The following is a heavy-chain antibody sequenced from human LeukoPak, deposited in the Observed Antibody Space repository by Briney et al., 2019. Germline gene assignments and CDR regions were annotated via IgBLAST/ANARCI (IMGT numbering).Heavy chain of an antibody. CDR3: AGEIGGSSWFSRGPFDY. J-gene: IGHJ4*02. CDR2: ISGSGGST. D-gene: IGHD6-13*01. Sequence: PGGSLRLSCVASGFTFSSYAMSWVRQAPGKGLEWVSAISGSGGSTYYADSVKGRFTISRDNSKNTLYLQMNSLRAEDTAVYYCAGEIGGSSWFSRGPFDYWGQGTLVTVSS. V-gene: IGHV3-23*01. CDR1: GFTFSSYA.